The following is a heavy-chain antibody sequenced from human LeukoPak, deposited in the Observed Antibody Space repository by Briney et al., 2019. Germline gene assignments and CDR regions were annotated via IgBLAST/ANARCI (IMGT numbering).Heavy chain of an antibody. CDR2: INPSGGST. D-gene: IGHD3-10*01. CDR1: GGTFSSYT. V-gene: IGHV1-46*01. CDR3: ARGWYGSGSYIDY. J-gene: IGHJ4*02. Sequence: GASVKVSCKASGGTFSSYTISWVRQAPGQGLEWMGIINPSGGSTSYAQKFQGRVTMTRDTSTSTVYMELSSLRSEDTAVYYCARGWYGSGSYIDYWGQGTLVTVSS.